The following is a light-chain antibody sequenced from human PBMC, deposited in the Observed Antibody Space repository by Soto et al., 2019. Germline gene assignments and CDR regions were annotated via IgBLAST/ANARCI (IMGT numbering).Light chain of an antibody. CDR1: QSVSSY. J-gene: IGKJ2*01. Sequence: EIVLTQSPATLSLSPGERATLFCRASQSVSSYLAWYQQKPGQAPRLLIYDASNRATGIPARFSGSGSGTDFPLTISSLEPEDFAVYYCQQRSNWPPYTFGQGTKLEIK. CDR3: QQRSNWPPYT. CDR2: DAS. V-gene: IGKV3-11*01.